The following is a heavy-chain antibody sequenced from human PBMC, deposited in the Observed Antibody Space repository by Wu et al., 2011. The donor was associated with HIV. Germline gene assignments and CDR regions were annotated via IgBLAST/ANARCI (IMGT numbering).Heavy chain of an antibody. V-gene: IGHV1-69-2*01. CDR3: VTQSHHCSATSCYVF. J-gene: IGHJ4*02. D-gene: IGHD2-2*01. Sequence: EVHLVQSGPEVKRPGTEVRISCLFSGYTFTDYYMYWVRQAPRNGFEWMGLFDPKNGHTKYADKFQGRFIMSADTSTDTFFMSLSRLRSDDTAMYYCVTQSHHCSATSCYVFXGQGTLVTVSS. CDR2: FDPKNGHT. CDR1: GYTFTDYY.